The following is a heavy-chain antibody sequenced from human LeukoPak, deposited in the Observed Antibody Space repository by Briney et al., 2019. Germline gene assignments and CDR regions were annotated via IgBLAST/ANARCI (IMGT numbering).Heavy chain of an antibody. D-gene: IGHD1-14*01. J-gene: IGHJ4*02. Sequence: HSQTLSLICAISGDSVSSNSVTWNWIRQSPSRVLEWLGRTYYRSQWYNDYAASVKNRIISNPDTSKNQFSLQLNSVTPEDTAVYYCARARGTGSIDYWGQGTLVTVSS. V-gene: IGHV6-1*01. CDR1: GDSVSSNSVT. CDR2: TYYRSQWYN. CDR3: ARARGTGSIDY.